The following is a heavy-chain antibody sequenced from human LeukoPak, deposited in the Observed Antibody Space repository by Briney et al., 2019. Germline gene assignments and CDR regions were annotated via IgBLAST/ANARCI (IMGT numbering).Heavy chain of an antibody. D-gene: IGHD1-26*01. V-gene: IGHV3-23*01. CDR2: ISGSGGST. J-gene: IGHJ4*02. CDR1: GFTFSSYA. Sequence: GGSLRLSCAASGFTFSSYAMSWVRPAPGKGLEWVSAISGSGGSTYYADSVKGRFTISRDNAKNTLYLQMNSLRAEDTAVYYCAKGRNQWELLPEFDYWGQGTLVTVSS. CDR3: AKGRNQWELLPEFDY.